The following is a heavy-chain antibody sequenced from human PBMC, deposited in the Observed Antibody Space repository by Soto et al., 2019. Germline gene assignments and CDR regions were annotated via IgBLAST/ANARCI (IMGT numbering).Heavy chain of an antibody. CDR3: ARVLRGWFDP. Sequence: SETLSLTCAVSGGSITSANWWTWVRQPPGGGLEWIGEISHSGIANYKASLKSRVTMSVDKTKNDVSLKLTSVTAADTAVYYCARVLRGWFDPWGQGTPVTVSS. V-gene: IGHV4-4*02. J-gene: IGHJ5*02. CDR2: ISHSGIA. CDR1: GGSITSANW.